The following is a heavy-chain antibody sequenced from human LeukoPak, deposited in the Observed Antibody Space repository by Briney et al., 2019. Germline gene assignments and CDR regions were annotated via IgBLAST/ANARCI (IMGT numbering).Heavy chain of an antibody. CDR2: IWYDGSNK. J-gene: IGHJ6*03. CDR1: GFTFSSYG. V-gene: IGHV3-33*06. CDR3: AKTDPAGGDYYYYYYMDV. Sequence: PGGSLRLSCAASGFTFSSYGMHWVRQAPGKGLEWVAVIWYDGSNKYYADSVKGRFTISRDNSKNTLYLQMNSLRAEDTAVYYCAKTDPAGGDYYYYYYMDVWGKGTTVTGSS. D-gene: IGHD4-17*01.